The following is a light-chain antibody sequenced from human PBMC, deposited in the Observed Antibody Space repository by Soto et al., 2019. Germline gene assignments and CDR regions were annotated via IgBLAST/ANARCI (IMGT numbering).Light chain of an antibody. CDR2: VAS. J-gene: IGKJ1*01. V-gene: IGKV3-20*01. CDR1: QSVDSKY. CDR3: QQYGTSPWT. Sequence: GTLCFFLGERRPLPFRASQSVDSKYLAWYQQKPGQAPRVLIYVASTRATGVPARFSGSGSGSDFTLSISRVEPEDFAVYYCQQYGTSPWTSGQGTKVEI.